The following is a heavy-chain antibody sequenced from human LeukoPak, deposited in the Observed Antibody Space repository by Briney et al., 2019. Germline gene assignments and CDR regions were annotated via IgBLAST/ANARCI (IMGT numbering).Heavy chain of an antibody. CDR3: ARDPGDY. D-gene: IGHD3-10*01. J-gene: IGHJ4*02. V-gene: IGHV3-48*02. CDR1: GFTFNSYG. Sequence: GRSLRLSCAASGFTFNSYGMHWVRQAPGKGLEWVSYISSSSSPIYYADSVKGRFTISRDNAKNSLYLQMNSLRDDDTAVYYCARDPGDYWGQGTLVTVSS. CDR2: ISSSSSPI.